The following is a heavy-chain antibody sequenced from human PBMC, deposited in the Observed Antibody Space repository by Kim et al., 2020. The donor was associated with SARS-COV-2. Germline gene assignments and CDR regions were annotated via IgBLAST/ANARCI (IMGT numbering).Heavy chain of an antibody. CDR3: ARGLDMVRGVVNGFDI. J-gene: IGHJ3*02. CDR2: IYHSGST. CDR1: GGSISSSNW. Sequence: SGTLSLTCAVYGGSISSSNWWSWVRQPPEKGLEWIGEIYHSGSTNYNASLKSRVTISLDKSKNQFSLNLSSVTAADPAVYYCARGLDMVRGVVNGFDIWG. V-gene: IGHV4-4*02. D-gene: IGHD3-10*01.